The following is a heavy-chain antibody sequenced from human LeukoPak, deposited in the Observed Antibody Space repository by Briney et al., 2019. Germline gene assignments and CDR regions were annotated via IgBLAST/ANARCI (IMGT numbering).Heavy chain of an antibody. J-gene: IGHJ4*02. D-gene: IGHD1-26*01. V-gene: IGHV3-23*01. CDR1: GGSFSGYY. CDR2: ISGSGGST. Sequence: PSETLSLTCAVYGGSFSGYYWSWVRQAPGKGLEWVSAISGSGGSTYYADSVKGRFTISRDNSKNTLYLQMNNLRVEDTAVYYCAKGGELHQFFFYWGQGPLVTVSS. CDR3: AKGGELHQFFFY.